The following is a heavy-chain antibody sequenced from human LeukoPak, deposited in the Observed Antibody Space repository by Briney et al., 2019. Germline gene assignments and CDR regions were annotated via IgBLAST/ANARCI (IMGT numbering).Heavy chain of an antibody. V-gene: IGHV4-34*01. CDR2: IDHTGST. Sequence: SETLSLTCAVYGGSFSGYYWSWIRQPPGKGLECIGEIDHTGSTHYNPSLKSRVTMSVDASKNQFSLKLTFVTAADTAVYYCARVRGLWFGVRNDSWGQGTLVTVPS. CDR1: GGSFSGYY. J-gene: IGHJ4*02. CDR3: ARVRGLWFGVRNDS. D-gene: IGHD3-10*01.